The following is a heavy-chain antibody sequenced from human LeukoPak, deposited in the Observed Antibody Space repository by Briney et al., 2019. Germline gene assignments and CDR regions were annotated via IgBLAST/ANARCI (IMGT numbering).Heavy chain of an antibody. CDR3: ARGRDGYRA. CDR2: IYYSGST. V-gene: IGHV4-59*01. J-gene: IGHJ4*02. Sequence: PSETLSPTCTVSGGSISRYYWSWIRQPPGKGLEWIGYIYYSGSTNYNPSLKSRVTISVDTSKNQFSLKLSSVTAADTVVYYCARGRDGYRAWGQGTLVTVSS. D-gene: IGHD5-24*01. CDR1: GGSISRYY.